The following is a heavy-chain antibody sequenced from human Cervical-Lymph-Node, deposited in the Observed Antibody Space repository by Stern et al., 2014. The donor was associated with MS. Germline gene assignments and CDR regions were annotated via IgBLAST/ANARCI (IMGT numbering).Heavy chain of an antibody. Sequence: QVQLQESGPGLVKPSETLSLTCTVSSGSISSYYWSWIRQPPGKGLEWIGYMDYSGSTDYNPSLKSRVTISRDMFKNQFSLKLNSVTAADTAVYYCARGDAFDIWGPGTMVTVSS. CDR3: ARGDAFDI. V-gene: IGHV4-59*01. CDR1: SGSISSYY. J-gene: IGHJ3*02. CDR2: MDYSGST.